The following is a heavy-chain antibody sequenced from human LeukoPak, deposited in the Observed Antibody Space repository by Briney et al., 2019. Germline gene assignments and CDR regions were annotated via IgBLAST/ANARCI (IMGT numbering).Heavy chain of an antibody. V-gene: IGHV3-23*01. D-gene: IGHD1-14*01. CDR3: AGRPSGEGLAPLDY. CDR1: GLAFSSST. J-gene: IGHJ4*02. Sequence: PGGSLRLSCAASGLAFSSSTMSWVRQAPGKGLECVSIIRGSGAATYYTDSVTGRFTISRDNSKNTLFLQMNSLRAEDTAVYYCAGRPSGEGLAPLDYWGQGALVAVSS. CDR2: IRGSGAAT.